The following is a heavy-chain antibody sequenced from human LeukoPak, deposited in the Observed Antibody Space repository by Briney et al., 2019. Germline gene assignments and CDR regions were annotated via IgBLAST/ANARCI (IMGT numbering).Heavy chain of an antibody. J-gene: IGHJ6*03. CDR1: GGSISSYY. D-gene: IGHD5-18*01. Sequence: SETLSLTCTVSGGSISSYYWSWIRQPAGKGLEWIGRIYTSGSTNYNPSLKSRVTMSVATSKNQFSLKLSSVTAADTAVYYCAREGGYSYGPGYYYYYYMDVWGKGTTVTVSS. V-gene: IGHV4-4*07. CDR2: IYTSGST. CDR3: AREGGYSYGPGYYYYYYMDV.